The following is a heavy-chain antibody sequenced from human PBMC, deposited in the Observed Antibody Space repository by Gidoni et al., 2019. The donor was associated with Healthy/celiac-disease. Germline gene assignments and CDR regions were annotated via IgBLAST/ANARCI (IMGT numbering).Heavy chain of an antibody. V-gene: IGHV2-5*02. Sequence: ITFKESGPTLVKPTQPLTLTCTVSGFSHRPSRVCVGWIRQPPGQALEWLALIYWDDDKRYSPSLKSRLNITKDTSKNQVILTMTNMDTVDTATYYGAHSGPYDCWSGYFDYWGQGTLVTVSS. J-gene: IGHJ4*02. CDR3: AHSGPYDCWSGYFDY. CDR1: GFSHRPSRVC. CDR2: IYWDDDK. D-gene: IGHD3-3*01.